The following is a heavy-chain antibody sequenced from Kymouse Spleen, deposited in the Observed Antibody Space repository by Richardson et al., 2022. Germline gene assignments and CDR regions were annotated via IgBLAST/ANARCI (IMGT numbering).Heavy chain of an antibody. Sequence: QVQLVESGGGVVQPGRSLRLSCAASGFTFSSYGMHWVRQAPGKGLEWVAVISYDGSNKYYADSVKGRFTISRDNSKNTLYLQMNSLRAEDTAVYYCAKPLTVVEGYYFDYWGQGTLVTVSS. D-gene: IGHD2-15*01,IGHD2-2*02. CDR1: GFTFSSYG. CDR2: ISYDGSNK. J-gene: IGHJ4*02. CDR3: AKPLTVVEGYYFDY. V-gene: IGHV3-30*18.